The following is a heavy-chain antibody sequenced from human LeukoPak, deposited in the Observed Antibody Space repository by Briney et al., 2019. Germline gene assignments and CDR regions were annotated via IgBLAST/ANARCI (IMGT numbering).Heavy chain of an antibody. Sequence: ASVKVSCKASGHTFTSYDINWVRQATGQGLEWMGWMNPDSGNTGYAQKFQGRVTMTRNPSISTAYMELSSLTSEDTAVYYCARRIAAAGVGIVYWGQGTLVTVSS. CDR3: ARRIAAAGVGIVY. D-gene: IGHD6-13*01. V-gene: IGHV1-8*01. CDR1: GHTFTSYD. CDR2: MNPDSGNT. J-gene: IGHJ4*02.